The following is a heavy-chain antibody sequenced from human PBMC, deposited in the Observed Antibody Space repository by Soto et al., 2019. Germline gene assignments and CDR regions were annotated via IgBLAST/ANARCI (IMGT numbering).Heavy chain of an antibody. V-gene: IGHV4-31*03. D-gene: IGHD2-8*01. CDR3: ARAMANYFDY. CDR1: GGSVSSDDYP. J-gene: IGHJ4*02. CDR2: IRDSGST. Sequence: QVQLQESGPGLVKPSQTLSVTCTVSGGSVSSDDYPWSWIRQHPGKGLEWIGYIRDSGSTYYNPSLEGRVTISVDTSKNQFSLRLRSVTAADTAVYYCARAMANYFDYWGQGTLVTASS.